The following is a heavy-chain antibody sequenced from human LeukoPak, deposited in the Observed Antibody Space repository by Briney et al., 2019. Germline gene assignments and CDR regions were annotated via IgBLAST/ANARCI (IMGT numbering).Heavy chain of an antibody. Sequence: SETLSLTCTVSGGSISSNSYYWGWIRQPPGKGPEWIGSISYSGTTYYSPSLKSRVTISVDTSKNQFSLKLSSVTAADTAMYYCARRLTGIHDHFDSWGQGTLVTVSS. D-gene: IGHD7-27*01. CDR2: ISYSGTT. V-gene: IGHV4-39*01. CDR3: ARRLTGIHDHFDS. J-gene: IGHJ4*02. CDR1: GGSISSNSYY.